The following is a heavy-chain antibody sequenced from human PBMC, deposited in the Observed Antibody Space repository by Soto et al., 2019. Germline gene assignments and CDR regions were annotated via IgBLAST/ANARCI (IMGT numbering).Heavy chain of an antibody. V-gene: IGHV1-8*01. Sequence: GASVKASCKASGYTFTNNDVSWVRQATGQGLEWMGWMNPGSGDTGYAQKFQGRVTMTRDISIATAYMELTSLTSEDTAIYYCARMESFGSLNWFDPWGQGTLVTVSS. D-gene: IGHD5-18*01. CDR3: ARMESFGSLNWFDP. CDR1: GYTFTNND. J-gene: IGHJ5*02. CDR2: MNPGSGDT.